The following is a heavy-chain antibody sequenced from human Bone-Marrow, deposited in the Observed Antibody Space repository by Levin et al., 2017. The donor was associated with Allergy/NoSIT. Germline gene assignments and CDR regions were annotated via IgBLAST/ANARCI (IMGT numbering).Heavy chain of an antibody. V-gene: IGHV1-8*02. CDR2: MSPNSVDL. CDR1: GDTFSNYD. Sequence: ASVKVSCKASGDTFSNYDINWVRQDNGQGLEWMGWMSPNSVDLFSSPPFPFLFTMTRDTSTTTAYMELSSLKSEDSAVYYCSRAPRGWRRYFYYMELWGEGTAVTVSS. CDR3: SRAPRGWRRYFYYMEL. J-gene: IGHJ6*03. D-gene: IGHD6-19*01.